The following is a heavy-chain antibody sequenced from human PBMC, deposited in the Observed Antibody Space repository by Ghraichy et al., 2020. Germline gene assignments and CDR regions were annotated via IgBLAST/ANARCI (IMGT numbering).Heavy chain of an antibody. CDR1: GFTFSSYW. D-gene: IGHD2-2*01. Sequence: GGSLRLSCAASGFTFSSYWMHWVRQAPGKGLEWVSAISGSGGSTYYADSVKGRFTISRDNSKNTLYLQMNSLRAEDTAVYYCAKGGGYQLLYLAYWGQGTLVTVSS. V-gene: IGHV3-23*01. CDR2: ISGSGGST. J-gene: IGHJ4*02. CDR3: AKGGGYQLLYLAY.